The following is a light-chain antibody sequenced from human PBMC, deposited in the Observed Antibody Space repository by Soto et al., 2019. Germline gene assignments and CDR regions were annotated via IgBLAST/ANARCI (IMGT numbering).Light chain of an antibody. V-gene: IGKV3-11*01. J-gene: IGKJ1*01. CDR3: QQRSTLPRT. CDR2: NAA. Sequence: EIVLTQSPVTLSLSPGERATLSCRASQSISSSLAWYQQKPGQAPRLLIYNAANRATGIPARFSGSGSGTDFTLTISSLEPEDFAVYYCQQRSTLPRTFGQGTKVEI. CDR1: QSISSS.